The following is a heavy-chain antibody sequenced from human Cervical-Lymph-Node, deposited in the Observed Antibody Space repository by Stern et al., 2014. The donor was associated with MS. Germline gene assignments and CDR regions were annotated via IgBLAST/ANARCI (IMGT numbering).Heavy chain of an antibody. CDR1: GYTFATFY. D-gene: IGHD6-6*01. Sequence: VQLVQSGAEVKKPGASVAISCKASGYTFATFYMHWVRQAPGQGLEWMGLINPSGGGPTYSQQFQGRVTMTRDTSTSTVYMELSSLRSEDTAVYYCARTKDSSIEARPGEYYYFGMDVWGQGTIVTVSS. V-gene: IGHV1-46*01. CDR3: ARTKDSSIEARPGEYYYFGMDV. J-gene: IGHJ6*02. CDR2: INPSGGGP.